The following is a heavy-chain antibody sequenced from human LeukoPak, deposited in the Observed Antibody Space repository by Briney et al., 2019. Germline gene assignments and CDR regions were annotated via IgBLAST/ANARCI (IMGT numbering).Heavy chain of an antibody. Sequence: TGGSLRLSCAASGFSLSDYGISWARQAPGKGLEWISYITTNSAKFYADSVRGRIAISRDNDKNSVYLQMNSLRDEDTAVYYCTRGRYQFLGPNDSWGQGFLVTVSS. V-gene: IGHV3-48*02. CDR1: GFSLSDYG. D-gene: IGHD2/OR15-2a*01. CDR3: TRGRYQFLGPNDS. J-gene: IGHJ4*02. CDR2: ITTNSAK.